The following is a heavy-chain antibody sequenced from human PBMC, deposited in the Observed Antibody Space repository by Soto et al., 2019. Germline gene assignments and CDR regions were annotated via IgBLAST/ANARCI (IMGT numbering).Heavy chain of an antibody. J-gene: IGHJ4*02. CDR3: AKGDFDS. Sequence: EVQLVESGGGLIQPGGSLRLSCAAPGFPVGDNYRSWVRQAPGKGLEWVAIVFSGGNTYHADSVKGRFAVSRDNSKNTLDLQMNSLRAEDTAVYYCAKGDFDSWGQGTLVTVSS. CDR2: VFSGGNT. V-gene: IGHV3-53*03. CDR1: GFPVGDNY.